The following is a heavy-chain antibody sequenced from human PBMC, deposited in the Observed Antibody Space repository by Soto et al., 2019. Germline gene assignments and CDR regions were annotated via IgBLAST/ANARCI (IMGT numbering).Heavy chain of an antibody. J-gene: IGHJ4*02. CDR3: AGGGGWLPEN. CDR1: GDSSNNYY. Sequence: QVQLQEAGPGLVKPSEALSLTCTVSGDSSNNYYWSWIRQPPGKGLEWIANIHDSGTTTYNPSLRSRVPISADTPKKQFSLKLNSRAAADTAVYYCAGGGGWLPENWGQGTLVSVSS. V-gene: IGHV4-59*01. D-gene: IGHD5-12*01. CDR2: IHDSGTT.